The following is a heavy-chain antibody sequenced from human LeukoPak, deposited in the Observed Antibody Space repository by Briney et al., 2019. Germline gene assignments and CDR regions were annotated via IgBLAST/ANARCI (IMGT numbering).Heavy chain of an antibody. CDR2: ISGSGGST. CDR1: GFTFSSYA. J-gene: IGHJ4*02. D-gene: IGHD1-26*01. Sequence: GGSLRLSCAASGFTFSSYAMSWVRQAPGKGLEWVSAISGSGGSTYYADSVKGRFTISRDNSKNTLCLQMNSLRAEDTAVYYCAKDGSPVEWELPTPYFDYWGQGTLVTVSS. V-gene: IGHV3-23*01. CDR3: AKDGSPVEWELPTPYFDY.